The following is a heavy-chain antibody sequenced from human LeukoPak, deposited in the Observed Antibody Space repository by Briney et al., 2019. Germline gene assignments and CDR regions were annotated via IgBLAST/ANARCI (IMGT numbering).Heavy chain of an antibody. CDR3: ARAKWELPYYFDY. Sequence: GGSLRLSCAASGFTFSSYSMNWVRQAPGKGLEWVSSISSSSSYIYYADSVKGRFTISRDNAKNSLYLQMNSLRAEDTAVYYCARAKWELPYYFDYWGQGTLVTVSS. CDR2: ISSSSSYI. D-gene: IGHD1-26*01. J-gene: IGHJ4*02. CDR1: GFTFSSYS. V-gene: IGHV3-21*01.